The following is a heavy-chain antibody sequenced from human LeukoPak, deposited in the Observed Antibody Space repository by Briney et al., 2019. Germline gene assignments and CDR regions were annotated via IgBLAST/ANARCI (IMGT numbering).Heavy chain of an antibody. CDR2: VFNGGST. CDR3: ASRPADSTWFGVFDY. CDR1: GSSINSHY. J-gene: IGHJ4*02. Sequence: ASGTLSLTCSVSGSSINSHYWSWIRQSPGKGLVWIGYVFNGGSTNYNPSLKSRVTMSLDTSRDQFSLRLSSVTAADTAIYYCASRPADSTWFGVFDYWSQGTLVTVSS. D-gene: IGHD3-10*01. V-gene: IGHV4-59*11.